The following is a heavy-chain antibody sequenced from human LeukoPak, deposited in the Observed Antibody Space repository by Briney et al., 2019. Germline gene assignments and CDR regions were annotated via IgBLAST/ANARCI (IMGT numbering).Heavy chain of an antibody. D-gene: IGHD3-22*01. CDR3: TTPLSYYDSSGYPL. Sequence: WIRQPPGKGLEWVGRIKSKTDGGTTDYAAPVKGRFTISRDDSKNTLYLQMNSLKTEDTAVYYCTTPLSYYDSSGYPLWGQGTLVTVSS. J-gene: IGHJ4*02. CDR2: IKSKTDGGTT. V-gene: IGHV3-15*01.